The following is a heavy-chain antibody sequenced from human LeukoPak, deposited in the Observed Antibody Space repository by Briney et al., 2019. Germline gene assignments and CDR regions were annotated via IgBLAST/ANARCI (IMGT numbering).Heavy chain of an antibody. D-gene: IGHD3-3*01. V-gene: IGHV3-30*02. CDR1: GFTFSNYG. Sequence: GGSLRLSCAATGFTFSNYGMHWVRQAPGKGLEWMAFIRYDGTDQYYADSVKGRFTISRDNSNNTVYLQMNSLRAEDTAVYYCAKDRAPYYDFWSGSNYGGQGTLVTVSS. CDR3: AKDRAPYYDFWSGSNY. CDR2: IRYDGTDQ. J-gene: IGHJ4*02.